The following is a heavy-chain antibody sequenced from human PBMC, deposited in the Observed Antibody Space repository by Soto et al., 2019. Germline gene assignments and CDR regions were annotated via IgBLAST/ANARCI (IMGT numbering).Heavy chain of an antibody. Sequence: ASVKVSCKACGGTFSSNTIRWVRQAPGQGLEWMGRIIPILGIANYAQKFQGRVTITADKSTSTAYMELSSLRSEDTAVYYCARDPGDYTFDYWGQGTLVTVSS. CDR3: ARDPGDYTFDY. CDR2: IIPILGIA. J-gene: IGHJ4*02. V-gene: IGHV1-69*04. D-gene: IGHD4-17*01. CDR1: GGTFSSNT.